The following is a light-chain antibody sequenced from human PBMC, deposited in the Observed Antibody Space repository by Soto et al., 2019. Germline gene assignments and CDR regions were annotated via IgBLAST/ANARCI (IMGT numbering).Light chain of an antibody. CDR1: QSVSSN. Sequence: EIVMTQSPATLSVSPGERATLSCRASQSVSSNLAWYQQKPGQAPRLLIYGASTRGTGIPARFSGSGSGTEFTLTISSLQSEDFAVYYCQQYNNWPPRGTFGQGTKLEIK. CDR2: GAS. CDR3: QQYNNWPPRGT. V-gene: IGKV3-15*01. J-gene: IGKJ2*02.